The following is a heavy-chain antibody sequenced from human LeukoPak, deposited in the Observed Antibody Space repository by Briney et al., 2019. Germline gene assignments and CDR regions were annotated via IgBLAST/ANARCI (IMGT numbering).Heavy chain of an antibody. Sequence: SGPTLVKPTQTLTLTCTFSGFSLSTSGVGVGWIRQPPGKALEWLALIYWDADKRYSPSLRNRLTITKATSKNQVILTMTNMDPVYTATYYCAPSTYSDGNWFDPWGQGILVTVSS. CDR3: APSTYSDGNWFDP. V-gene: IGHV2-5*02. CDR1: GFSLSTSGVG. CDR2: IYWDADK. J-gene: IGHJ5*02. D-gene: IGHD4-17*01.